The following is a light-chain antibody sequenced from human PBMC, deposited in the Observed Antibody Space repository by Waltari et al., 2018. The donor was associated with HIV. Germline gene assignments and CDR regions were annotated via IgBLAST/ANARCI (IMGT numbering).Light chain of an antibody. CDR3: SSYTSSSPYA. Sequence: QSALTQPASVSGSPGQSITISCTGTSSDVGGYNYVSWYQQHPGNAPKLMIYDVSNRRSGVSNRFSGSKSGNTASLTISGLQAEDEADYYCSSYTSSSPYAFGTGTKVTVL. CDR1: SSDVGGYNY. CDR2: DVS. V-gene: IGLV2-14*03. J-gene: IGLJ1*01.